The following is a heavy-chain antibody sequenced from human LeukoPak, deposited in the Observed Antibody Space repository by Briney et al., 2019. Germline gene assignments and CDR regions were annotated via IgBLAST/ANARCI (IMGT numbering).Heavy chain of an antibody. J-gene: IGHJ4*02. V-gene: IGHV3-53*01. CDR2: IYSDSTT. D-gene: IGHD3-10*01. CDR3: AVGGGLWFGLVDS. CDR1: GFTVSSNY. Sequence: GGSLRLSCAASGFTVSSNYMSWVRQAPGKGLKWVSVIYSDSTTYYADSVKGRFTISRDNSKNTIYLQMNSLRAEDTAVYYCAVGGGLWFGLVDSWGQGTLVTVSP.